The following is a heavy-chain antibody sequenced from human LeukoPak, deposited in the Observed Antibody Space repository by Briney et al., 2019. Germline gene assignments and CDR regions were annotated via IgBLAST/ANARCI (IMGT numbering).Heavy chain of an antibody. CDR2: IYTSGST. J-gene: IGHJ5*02. CDR1: GGSISSGSYY. V-gene: IGHV4-61*02. D-gene: IGHD3-10*01. CDR3: ARRGGGGSGTYFNSFDP. Sequence: SETLSLTCTVSGGSISSGSYYWSWIRQPAGKGLEWIGRIYTSGSTNYNPSLKSRVTISVDTSKNQFSLKLSSVTASDTAVYYCARRGGGGSGTYFNSFDPWGQGTLVTVSS.